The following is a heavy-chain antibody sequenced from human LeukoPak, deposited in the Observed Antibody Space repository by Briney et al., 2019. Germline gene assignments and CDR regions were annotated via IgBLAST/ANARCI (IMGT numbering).Heavy chain of an antibody. Sequence: SLKVSCKASGGTSSSYAISWVRQAPGQGLEWMGGIIPIFGTANYAQKFQGRVTITADESTSTAYMELSSLRSEDTAVYYCTGRYCSSTSCQGWFDPWGQGTLVTVSS. D-gene: IGHD2-2*01. CDR1: GGTSSSYA. V-gene: IGHV1-69*13. CDR3: TGRYCSSTSCQGWFDP. CDR2: IIPIFGTA. J-gene: IGHJ5*02.